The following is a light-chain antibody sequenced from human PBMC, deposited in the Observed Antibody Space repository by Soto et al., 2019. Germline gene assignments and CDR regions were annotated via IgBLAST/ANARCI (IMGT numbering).Light chain of an antibody. J-gene: IGKJ5*01. CDR2: GAS. CDR3: QQYGGSPIT. CDR1: QSVSSN. V-gene: IGKV3-15*01. Sequence: EIVMTQSPATLSVSPGERATLSCRASQSVSSNLAWYQQKPGQAPRLLIFGASTRATGIPARFSGSGSATEFTLTISSLQSEDFGVYYCQQYGGSPITFGQGTRLEIK.